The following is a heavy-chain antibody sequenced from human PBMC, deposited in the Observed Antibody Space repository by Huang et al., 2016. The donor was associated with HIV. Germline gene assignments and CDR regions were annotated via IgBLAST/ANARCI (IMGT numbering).Heavy chain of an antibody. D-gene: IGHD6-13*01. CDR1: GGSCNSLA. J-gene: IGHJ3*02. V-gene: IGHV1-69*10. CDR2: IVPLLSVT. Sequence: VQLVQSGAEVKRPGTSVKISCKASGGSCNSLAFNWVRQAPGQGLQYMGGIVPLLSVTNYAEKFRGRLSISADKSTSTVFMELRGLTSEDTAVFFCAREGQTWYGKPIAAFEIWGQGTSVIVSP. CDR3: AREGQTWYGKPIAAFEI.